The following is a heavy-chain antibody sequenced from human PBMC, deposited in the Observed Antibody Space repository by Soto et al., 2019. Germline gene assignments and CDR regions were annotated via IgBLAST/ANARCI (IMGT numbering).Heavy chain of an antibody. CDR2: ISYDGSNK. J-gene: IGHJ6*02. Sequence: GGSLRLSCAASGFTFSSYAMHWVRQAPGKGLEWVAVISYDGSNKYYADSVKGRFTISRDNSKNTLYLQMNSLRAEDTAVYYCAREYCSSTSCYRGGYYYYGMDVWGQGTTVTVSS. CDR3: AREYCSSTSCYRGGYYYYGMDV. CDR1: GFTFSSYA. D-gene: IGHD2-2*02. V-gene: IGHV3-30-3*01.